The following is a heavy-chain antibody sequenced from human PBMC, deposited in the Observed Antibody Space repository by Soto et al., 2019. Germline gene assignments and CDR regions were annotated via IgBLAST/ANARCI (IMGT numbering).Heavy chain of an antibody. Sequence: KPSETLSLTCTVSGGSISSSSYYWGWIRQPPGKGLEWIGSIYYSGSTYYNPSLKSRVSISVDTSKNQFSLKLSSVTAADTAVYYCARARLGYCSGGSCYQNFDYWGQGTLVTVSS. CDR2: IYYSGST. V-gene: IGHV4-39*07. CDR1: GGSISSSSYY. D-gene: IGHD2-15*01. CDR3: ARARLGYCSGGSCYQNFDY. J-gene: IGHJ4*02.